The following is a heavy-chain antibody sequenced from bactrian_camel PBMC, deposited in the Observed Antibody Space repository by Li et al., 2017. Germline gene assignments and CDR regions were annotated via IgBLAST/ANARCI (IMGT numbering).Heavy chain of an antibody. D-gene: IGHD5*01. Sequence: DVQLVESGGGSVQTGGSMNLSCVISGYTSSSFCAGFFRQVLGKEREGVATIGSTGKLSYADSVKGRFTVSRDHAKATLDLEMTTLEVEDTAMYYCAYDLPRYCDLKVMTTRTRNYGQGTQVTVS. CDR1: GYTSSSFC. V-gene: IGHV3S67*01. J-gene: IGHJ4*01. CDR2: IGSTGKL.